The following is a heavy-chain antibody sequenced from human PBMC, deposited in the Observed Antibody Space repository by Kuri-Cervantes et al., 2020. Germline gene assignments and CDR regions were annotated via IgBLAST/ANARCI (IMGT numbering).Heavy chain of an antibody. CDR3: AKSLSGYYYYYYMDV. J-gene: IGHJ6*03. CDR2: ISWNSNTI. CDR1: GFTFDDYG. V-gene: IGHV3-9*01. Sequence: SLKISCAASGFTFDDYGMHWVRQVPGKGLEWVAGISWNSNTIGYADSVKGRFTISRDNAKNSLYLQMNSLRAEDTALYYCAKSLSGYYYYYYMDVWGKGTTVTVSS. D-gene: IGHD2/OR15-2a*01.